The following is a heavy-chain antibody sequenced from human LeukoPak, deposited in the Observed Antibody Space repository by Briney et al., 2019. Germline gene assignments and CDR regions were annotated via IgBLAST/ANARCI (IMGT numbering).Heavy chain of an antibody. D-gene: IGHD5-18*01. CDR3: AREIIQLPGYFDY. V-gene: IGHV3-53*01. CDR2: TYSGGST. Sequence: GGSLRLSCAASGLTVSSNYMSWVRQAPGKGLEWVSGTYSGGSTYYADSVKGRFTISRDNSKNTLYLQMNSLRAEDTAVYYCAREIIQLPGYFDYWGQGTLVTVSS. CDR1: GLTVSSNY. J-gene: IGHJ4*02.